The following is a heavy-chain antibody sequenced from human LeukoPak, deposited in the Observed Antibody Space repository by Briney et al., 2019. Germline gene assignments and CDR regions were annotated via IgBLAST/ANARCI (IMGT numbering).Heavy chain of an antibody. V-gene: IGHV5-51*01. Sequence: GESLKISCKGSGYSFTSYWVAWVRQMPGKGLEWMGIIYPGDSDTRYSPSFQGQVTISADKSINTAYLQWSSLKASDTAMYYCARSSVVEYYFDYWGQGTLVTVSS. D-gene: IGHD2-15*01. CDR3: ARSSVVEYYFDY. CDR1: GYSFTSYW. J-gene: IGHJ4*02. CDR2: IYPGDSDT.